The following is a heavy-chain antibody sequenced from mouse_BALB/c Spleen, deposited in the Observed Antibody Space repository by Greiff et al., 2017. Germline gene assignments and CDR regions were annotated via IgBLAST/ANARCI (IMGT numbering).Heavy chain of an antibody. V-gene: IGHV1S126*01. Sequence: QVQLKESGPQLVRPGASVKISCKASGYSFTSYWMHWVKQRPGQGLEWIGMIDPSDSETRLNQKFKDKATLTVDKSSSTAYMQLSSPTSEDSAVYYCARYGYDPYAMDYWGQGTSVTVSS. D-gene: IGHD2-2*01. CDR3: ARYGYDPYAMDY. CDR1: GYSFTSYW. J-gene: IGHJ4*01. CDR2: IDPSDSET.